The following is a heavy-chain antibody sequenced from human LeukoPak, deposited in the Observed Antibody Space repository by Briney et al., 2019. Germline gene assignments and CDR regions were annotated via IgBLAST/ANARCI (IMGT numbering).Heavy chain of an antibody. J-gene: IGHJ4*02. CDR2: ISSSSSYI. Sequence: PGGSLRLSCAASGFTFSIYWMNWVRQAPGKGLEWVSSISSSSSYIYYADSVKGRFTISRDNAKNSLYLQMNSLRAEDTAVYYCARAGYGGNHYWGQGTLVTVSS. CDR3: ARAGYGGNHY. V-gene: IGHV3-21*01. D-gene: IGHD4-23*01. CDR1: GFTFSIYW.